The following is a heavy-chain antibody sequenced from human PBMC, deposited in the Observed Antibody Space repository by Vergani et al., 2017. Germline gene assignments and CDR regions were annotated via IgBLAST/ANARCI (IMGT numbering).Heavy chain of an antibody. J-gene: IGHJ4*02. CDR3: ARVGGLLRARYYVDY. Sequence: QVQLVESGGGVVQPGRSLRLSCAASGFTVSSNYMSWVRQAPGKGLEWIGEINHSGSTNYNPSLKSRVTISVDTSKNQFSLKLSSVTAADTAVYYCARVGGLLRARYYVDYWGQGTLVTVSA. D-gene: IGHD2-15*01. CDR2: INHSGST. CDR1: GFTVSSNY. V-gene: IGHV4-34*01.